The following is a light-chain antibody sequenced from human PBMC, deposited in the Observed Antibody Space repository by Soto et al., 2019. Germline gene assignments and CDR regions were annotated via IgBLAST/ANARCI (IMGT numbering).Light chain of an antibody. CDR3: QQYKTYSST. J-gene: IGKJ4*01. CDR2: KAS. V-gene: IGKV1-5*03. CDR1: QSISSW. Sequence: DIQMTQSPSTLSASVGDRVTITCRASQSISSWLAWYQQKPGKAPKLLIYKASSLETGVPSRFSGSGSGTEFTLTISSLQPDDLATYYCQQYKTYSSTFGGGTKVDTK.